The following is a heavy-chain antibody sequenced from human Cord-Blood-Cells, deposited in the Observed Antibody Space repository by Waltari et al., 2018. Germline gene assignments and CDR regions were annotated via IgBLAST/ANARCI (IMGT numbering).Heavy chain of an antibody. D-gene: IGHD2-2*01. CDR1: GGSISSSSYY. V-gene: IGHV4-39*01. J-gene: IGHJ4*02. Sequence: QLQLQESGPGLVKPSETLSLTCTVSGGSISSSSYYWGWIRQPPGKGLEWIGSIYYSGGTYNNPSLKSRVTISVDTSKNQCSLKLSAVTAADTAVYYCARHFGRNIVVVPAAIDYWGQGTLVTVSS. CDR2: IYYSGGT. CDR3: ARHFGRNIVVVPAAIDY.